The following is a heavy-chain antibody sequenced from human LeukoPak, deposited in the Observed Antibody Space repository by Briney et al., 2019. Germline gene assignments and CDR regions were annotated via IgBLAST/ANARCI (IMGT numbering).Heavy chain of an antibody. CDR3: ARGPPTDYYDSSGFYYVFDY. CDR2: INHSGST. D-gene: IGHD3-22*01. J-gene: IGHJ4*02. CDR1: GGSISGFY. V-gene: IGHV4-34*01. Sequence: PSETLSLTCTVSGGSISGFYWGWIRQPPGKGLEWIGEINHSGSTNYNPSLKSRVTISVDTSKNQFSLKLSSVTAADTAVYFCARGPPTDYYDSSGFYYVFDYWGQGTLVTVSS.